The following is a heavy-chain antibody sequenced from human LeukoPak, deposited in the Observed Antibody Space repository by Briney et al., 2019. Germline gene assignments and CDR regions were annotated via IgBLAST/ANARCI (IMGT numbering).Heavy chain of an antibody. Sequence: GGSLRLSCAASGFTFSSYAMSWVRQAPGKGLEWVSAISGSGGSTYYADSVKGRFTISRDNSKNTLYLQMNSLRAEDTAVYYCAKESRISSITMVRGPLDYWGQGTLVTVSS. J-gene: IGHJ4*02. V-gene: IGHV3-23*01. D-gene: IGHD3-10*01. CDR3: AKESRISSITMVRGPLDY. CDR1: GFTFSSYA. CDR2: ISGSGGST.